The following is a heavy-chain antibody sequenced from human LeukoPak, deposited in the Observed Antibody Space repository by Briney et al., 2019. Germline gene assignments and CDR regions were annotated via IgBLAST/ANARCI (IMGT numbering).Heavy chain of an antibody. D-gene: IGHD1-26*01. Sequence: GGSLRLSCTGSGFTVSSSYMTWVRRAPGKGLEWVSLIYSEGTTYYADSVKGRFTISRDTSKNTLYLQMNSLRADDTAVYYCARESRLRRENYYYGLDVWGQGTTVTVSS. CDR2: IYSEGTT. V-gene: IGHV3-53*01. J-gene: IGHJ6*02. CDR1: GFTVSSSY. CDR3: ARESRLRRENYYYGLDV.